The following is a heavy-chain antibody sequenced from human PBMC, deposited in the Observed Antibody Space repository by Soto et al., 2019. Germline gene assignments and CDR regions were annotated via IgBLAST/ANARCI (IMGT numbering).Heavy chain of an antibody. D-gene: IGHD3-22*01. CDR2: ISAYNGNT. CDR1: GYTFTSYG. J-gene: IGHJ4*02. CDR3: ARDLKKTHYYDSSGYYRPLGY. V-gene: IGHV1-18*01. Sequence: QVQLVQSGAEVKKPGASVKVSCKASGYTFTSYGISWVRQAPGQGLEWMGWISAYNGNTNYAQKLQGRVTMTTDTSTXXAXMXXRSLRSDDTAVYYCARDLKKTHYYDSSGYYRPLGYWGQGTLVTVSS.